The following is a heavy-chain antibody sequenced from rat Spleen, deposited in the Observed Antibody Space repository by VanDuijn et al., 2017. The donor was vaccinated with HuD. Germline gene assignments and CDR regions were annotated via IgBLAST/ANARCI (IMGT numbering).Heavy chain of an antibody. CDR1: GFTFSDYY. CDR3: TRDDSSYGFDY. V-gene: IGHV5-22*01. Sequence: EVQLVESGGGLVQPGRSMKLSCAASGFTFSDYYMAWVRQAPGKGLEWVASISYDGGSTYYGDSVKGQFTISRDNAKSTLYLQMNSLRSEDTATYYCTRDDSSYGFDYWGQGVMVTVSS. J-gene: IGHJ2*01. CDR2: ISYDGGST. D-gene: IGHD1-2*01.